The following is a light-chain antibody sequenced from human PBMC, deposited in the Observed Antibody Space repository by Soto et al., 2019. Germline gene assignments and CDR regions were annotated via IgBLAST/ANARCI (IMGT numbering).Light chain of an antibody. CDR2: DVS. J-gene: IGLJ1*01. CDR1: SSDVGGYDY. V-gene: IGLV2-14*03. CDR3: SSYTSSSTLV. Sequence: QSALTQPASVSGSPGQSITISCTGTSSDVGGYDYVSWYQHHPGKAPKLMIYDVSNRPSGVSNRCSGSKSGNTASLTISGLQAEDEADYYCSSYTSSSTLVFGTGTKVTVL.